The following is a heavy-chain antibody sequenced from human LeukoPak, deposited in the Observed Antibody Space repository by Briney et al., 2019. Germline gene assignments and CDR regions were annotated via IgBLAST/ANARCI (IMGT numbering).Heavy chain of an antibody. J-gene: IGHJ4*02. V-gene: IGHV4-31*03. CDR1: GGSISSGGYY. D-gene: IGHD1-26*01. CDR2: IYYSGST. CDR3: ASNRPGLRSGSHPGRGGDEIRFDY. Sequence: SETLSLTCTVSGGSISSGGYYWSWIRQHPGKGLEWIGYIYYSGSTYYNPSLKSRVTISVDTSKNQFSLKLSSVTAADTAVYYCASNRPGLRSGSHPGRGGDEIRFDYWGQGTLVTVSS.